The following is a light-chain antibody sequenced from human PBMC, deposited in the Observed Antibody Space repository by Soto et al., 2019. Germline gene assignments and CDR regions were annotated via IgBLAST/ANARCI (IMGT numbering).Light chain of an antibody. Sequence: DIQMTPSPSSVSASVGDRDPITCRASKGISSWLAWYQQKPGTAPKLLIYAASSLQSGVPSRFSGSGSGTDFTLTISSLQPEDFATYYCQQANSFPHTFGQGTKLEIK. J-gene: IGKJ2*01. CDR3: QQANSFPHT. CDR1: KGISSW. V-gene: IGKV1-12*01. CDR2: AAS.